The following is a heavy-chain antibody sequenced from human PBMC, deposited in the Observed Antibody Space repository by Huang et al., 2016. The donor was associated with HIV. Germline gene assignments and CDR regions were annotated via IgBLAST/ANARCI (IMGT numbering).Heavy chain of an antibody. V-gene: IGHV1-69*01. D-gene: IGHD3-10*01. CDR3: ARDREYDNAQYWFDP. CDR1: GGTFSSYA. CDR2: IIPIYGTP. Sequence: QVQLVQSGAEVKKPGSSVRVSCEASGGTFSSYAINWVRQAPGQGLEWWGGIIPIYGTPNYAQKFQGRVTMTADERTSTAYMERSSLRSDDTAVYYCARDREYDNAQYWFDPWGQGTLVTVSS. J-gene: IGHJ5*02.